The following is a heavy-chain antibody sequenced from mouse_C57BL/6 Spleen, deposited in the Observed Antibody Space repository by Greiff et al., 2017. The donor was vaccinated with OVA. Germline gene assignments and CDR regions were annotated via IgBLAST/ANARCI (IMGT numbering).Heavy chain of an antibody. V-gene: IGHV5-9-1*02. CDR2: ISSGGDYI. J-gene: IGHJ2*01. CDR3: TRVELGRGTYFDC. D-gene: IGHD4-1*01. CDR1: GFTFSSYA. Sequence: EVKLMESGEGLVKPGGSLKLSCAASGFTFSSYAMSWVRQTPEKRLEWVAYISSGGDYIYYADTVKGRFTISRDNARNTLYLQMSSLKSEDSAMYYGTRVELGRGTYFDCWGHGTTLTVSS.